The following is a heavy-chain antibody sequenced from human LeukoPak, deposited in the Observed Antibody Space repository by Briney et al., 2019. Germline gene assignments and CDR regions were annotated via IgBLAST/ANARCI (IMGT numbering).Heavy chain of an antibody. J-gene: IGHJ6*03. CDR2: INTDGSST. V-gene: IGHV3-74*01. D-gene: IGHD3-10*01. CDR3: GKGRGHYYHYMDV. CDR1: GFTFSSYW. Sequence: QPGGSLRLSCAASGFTFSSYWMHWVRQAPGEGLVWVSRINTDGSSTNYADSVKGRFTISRDNAKNTLYLQMNSLRAEDTAVYYCGKGRGHYYHYMDVWGKGTTVTVSS.